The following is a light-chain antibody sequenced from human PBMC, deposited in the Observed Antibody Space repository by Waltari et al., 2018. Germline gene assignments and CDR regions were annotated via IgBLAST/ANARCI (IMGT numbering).Light chain of an antibody. CDR1: SSDVVGYNY. CDR3: SAYISSSTLEL. V-gene: IGLV2-14*03. CDR2: DVN. J-gene: IGLJ2*01. Sequence: QSALTQPASVSGSPGQSITISCTGTSSDVVGYNYVSWYQQHPGKAPKLMIFDVNNRPSGVSNRFSGSKSGNTASLTISGLQAEDEADYYCSAYISSSTLELFGGGTRLTVL.